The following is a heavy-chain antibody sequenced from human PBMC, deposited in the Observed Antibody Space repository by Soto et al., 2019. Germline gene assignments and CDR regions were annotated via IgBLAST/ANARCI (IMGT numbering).Heavy chain of an antibody. V-gene: IGHV3-74*03. Sequence: EVQLVESGGGLVQPGGSLTLSCAASGFTFSSYWMHWVRQAPGKGLVWVSRIKSDGSGTMYADSVKGRFTISRDNARNTIYLQMNSLRVEDTAAYFCVRGDGAESDGNVYLGRHWGQGTLVTVSS. CDR1: GFTFSSYW. J-gene: IGHJ4*02. D-gene: IGHD3-16*01. CDR2: IKSDGSGT. CDR3: VRGDGAESDGNVYLGRH.